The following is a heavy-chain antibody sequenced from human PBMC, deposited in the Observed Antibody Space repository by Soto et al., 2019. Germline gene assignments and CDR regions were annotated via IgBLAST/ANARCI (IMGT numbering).Heavy chain of an antibody. J-gene: IGHJ6*02. CDR3: ATHEPKTIPRGYGVDV. CDR1: GYTLSESS. Sequence: ASVKVSCKVSGYTLSESSMHWVRQAPGKGLEWMGGFDPEDGETIYAQKFQGRVTMTEDTSTDIAYMELSSLRSEDTAVYYCATHEPKTIPRGYGVDVWGQGTTVTSP. CDR2: FDPEDGET. V-gene: IGHV1-24*01. D-gene: IGHD2-21*01.